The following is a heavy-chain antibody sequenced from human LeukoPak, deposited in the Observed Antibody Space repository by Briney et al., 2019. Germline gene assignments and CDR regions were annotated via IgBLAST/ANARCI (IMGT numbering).Heavy chain of an antibody. J-gene: IGHJ4*02. V-gene: IGHV3-21*01. D-gene: IGHD2-2*01. CDR1: GFTFSSYS. CDR2: ISSSSSYI. CDR3: ARVRLPGAYFDY. Sequence: GGSLRLSCAASGFTFSSYSMNWVRQAPGKGLEWVSSISSSSSYIYYADSVKGRFTISRDNAKNSLYLQMNSLRAEDTAVYYCARVRLPGAYFDYWGQGTLVTVSS.